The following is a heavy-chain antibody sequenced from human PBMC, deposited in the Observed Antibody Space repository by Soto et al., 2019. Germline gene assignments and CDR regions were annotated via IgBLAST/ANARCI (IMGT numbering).Heavy chain of an antibody. J-gene: IGHJ4*02. V-gene: IGHV4-59*01. D-gene: IGHD6-19*01. Sequence: SETLSLTCTVSGGSISNYYWSWIRQPPGKGLEWIGYIYYSGSINYNPSLKSRVTISEDTSKNQFSLKMSSVTAADTAVYYCAREIAVAGTHYFDYWGQGTLVTAPQ. CDR2: IYYSGSI. CDR1: GGSISNYY. CDR3: AREIAVAGTHYFDY.